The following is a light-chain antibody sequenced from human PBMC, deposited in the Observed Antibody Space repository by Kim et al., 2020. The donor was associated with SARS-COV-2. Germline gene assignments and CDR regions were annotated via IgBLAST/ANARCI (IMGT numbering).Light chain of an antibody. J-gene: IGKJ2*01. V-gene: IGKV1-39*01. Sequence: SASVGDRVTITCRASQSITKYLNWYQKKPGKAPKLLIFAASRLDNGVPLRFSGSGSGTDFTLTISSLQPEDFATYYCQQSDSIPYTFGQGTKLEI. CDR1: QSITKY. CDR3: QQSDSIPYT. CDR2: AAS.